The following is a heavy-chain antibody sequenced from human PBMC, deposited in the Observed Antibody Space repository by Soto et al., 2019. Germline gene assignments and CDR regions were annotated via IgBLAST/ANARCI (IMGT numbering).Heavy chain of an antibody. CDR2: IYPGDSDT. D-gene: IGHD6-13*01. V-gene: IGHV5-51*01. CDR3: ARDNRQQLVGYYYYGMDV. CDR1: GYSFTSYW. J-gene: IGHJ6*02. Sequence: GESLKISCKGSGYSFTSYWIGWVRQMPGKGLEWMGIIYPGDSDTRYSPSFQGQVTISADKSISTAYLQWSSLKASDTAMYYCARDNRQQLVGYYYYGMDVWGQGTTVTVS.